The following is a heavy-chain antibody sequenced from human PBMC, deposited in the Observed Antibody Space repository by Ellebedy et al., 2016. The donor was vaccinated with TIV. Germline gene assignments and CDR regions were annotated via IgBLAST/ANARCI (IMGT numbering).Heavy chain of an antibody. CDR2: ISSSGVSS. J-gene: IGHJ4*02. V-gene: IGHV3-23*01. CDR1: GFTFRHFA. D-gene: IGHD3-22*01. CDR3: AKLDSSGYYYGRLDY. Sequence: GESLKISCAASGFTFRHFAMTWVRQAPGKGLEWVSSISSSGVSSDYADSVRGRVTISRDNSKSTLYLQMDSLRADDSAEYYCAKLDSSGYYYGRLDYWGQGTLVTVSS.